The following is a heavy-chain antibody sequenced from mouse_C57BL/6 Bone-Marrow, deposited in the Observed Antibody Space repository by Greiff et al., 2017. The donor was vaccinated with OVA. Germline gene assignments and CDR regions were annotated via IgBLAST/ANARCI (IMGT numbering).Heavy chain of an antibody. D-gene: IGHD2-4*01. Sequence: VQLQQSGAELVRPGASVKLSCTASGFNIKDDYMHWVKQRPEQGLEWIGWIDPENGDTEYASKFQGKATITADTSSNTAYLQLSSLTSEDTAVYYCTTPIYYDYGAMDYWGQGTSVTVSS. V-gene: IGHV14-4*01. CDR3: TTPIYYDYGAMDY. CDR2: IDPENGDT. CDR1: GFNIKDDY. J-gene: IGHJ4*01.